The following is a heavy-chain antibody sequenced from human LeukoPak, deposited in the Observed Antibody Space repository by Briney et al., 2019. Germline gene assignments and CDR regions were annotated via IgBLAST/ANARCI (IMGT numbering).Heavy chain of an antibody. J-gene: IGHJ4*02. V-gene: IGHV3-23*01. CDR2: TSSSDAGT. CDR3: ARAPVASCRGAYCYPFDY. D-gene: IGHD2-21*01. CDR1: GFPLSSYA. Sequence: GGSLRLSCAAFGFPLSSYAMSWVRQAPGKGLEWVSATSSSDAGTYHADSVRGRFTIARDNSKNTLYLQMNSLRVEDAAVYYCARAPVASCRGAYCYPFDYWGQGTLVTVSS.